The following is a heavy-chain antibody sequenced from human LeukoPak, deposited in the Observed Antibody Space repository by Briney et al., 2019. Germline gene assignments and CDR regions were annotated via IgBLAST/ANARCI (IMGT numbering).Heavy chain of an antibody. Sequence: GGSLRLSCAASGFTFSSYAMSWVRQAPGKGLEWVSAISGSGGSTYYADSVKGRFTISRDNSKNTLYLQMNSLRAEDTAVYYCAKARLRLGELSLFPFDPWGQGTLVTVSS. CDR2: ISGSGGST. CDR3: AKARLRLGELSLFPFDP. J-gene: IGHJ5*02. CDR1: GFTFSSYA. V-gene: IGHV3-23*01. D-gene: IGHD3-16*02.